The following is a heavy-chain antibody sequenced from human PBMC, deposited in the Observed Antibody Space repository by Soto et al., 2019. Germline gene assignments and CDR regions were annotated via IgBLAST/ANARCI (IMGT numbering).Heavy chain of an antibody. Sequence: SETLSLTCTVSGGSISSYYWSWIRQPPGKGLEWIGYIYNSGSTNYNPSLKSRVTISVDTSKNQFSLKLNSVTAADTAVYYCGACYMSNLFDPWSQGTLVTVSA. CDR1: GGSISSYY. CDR3: GACYMSNLFDP. J-gene: IGHJ5*02. D-gene: IGHD2-8*01. CDR2: IYNSGST. V-gene: IGHV4-59*08.